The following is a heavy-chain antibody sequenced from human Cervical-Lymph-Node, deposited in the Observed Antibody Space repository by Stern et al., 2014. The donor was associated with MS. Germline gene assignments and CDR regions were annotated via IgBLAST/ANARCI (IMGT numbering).Heavy chain of an antibody. CDR1: GGSISSGSYY. CDR2: IYTSGST. D-gene: IGHD6-19*01. CDR3: ARESLRIAVAGKEVDY. J-gene: IGHJ4*02. V-gene: IGHV4-61*02. Sequence: DQLVESGPGLVKPSQTLSLTCTVSGGSISSGSYYWSWIRQPAGKGLEWIGRIYTSGSTNYNPSLKSQVTISGDQSTNHFPLQLSSVTAADTAVYYCARESLRIAVAGKEVDYWGQGTLVTVSS.